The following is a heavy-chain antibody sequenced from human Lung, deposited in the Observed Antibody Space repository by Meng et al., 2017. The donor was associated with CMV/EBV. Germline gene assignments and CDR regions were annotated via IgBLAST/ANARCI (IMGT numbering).Heavy chain of an antibody. V-gene: IGHV3-30*02. CDR3: AKNGQGTSGWFYFDL. Sequence: SCAASGFSFSNYDMHWVRQAPGKGLEWVAIIRYDGSNKYNTDSVKGRFTISRDNSKNTLSLQMNSLGAEDTAAYYCAKNGQGTSGWFYFDLWGQGTLVTVSS. J-gene: IGHJ4*02. D-gene: IGHD6-19*01. CDR2: IRYDGSNK. CDR1: GFSFSNYD.